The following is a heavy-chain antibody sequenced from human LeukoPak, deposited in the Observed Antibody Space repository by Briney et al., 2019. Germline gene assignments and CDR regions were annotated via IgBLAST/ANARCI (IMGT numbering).Heavy chain of an antibody. V-gene: IGHV3-53*04. CDR2: IYSGGST. CDR3: VYFDAIMATGVY. D-gene: IGHD3-22*01. J-gene: IGHJ4*02. CDR1: GSTVSSDH. Sequence: PGGSLRLSCAASGSTVSSDHMNWVRQAPGKGLEWVSVIYSGGSTYYADSVKGRFTISRHDSQNTLYLQMNSLRADDTAVYYCVYFDAIMATGVYWGQGTLVTVSS.